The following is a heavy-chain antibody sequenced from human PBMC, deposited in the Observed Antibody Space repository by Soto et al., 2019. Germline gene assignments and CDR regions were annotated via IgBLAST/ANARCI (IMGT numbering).Heavy chain of an antibody. CDR1: GGSISSCDYY. J-gene: IGHJ4*02. CDR3: TRGGTYCGDDCFYF. D-gene: IGHD2-21*01. CDR2: IYYSGST. V-gene: IGHV4-30-4*01. Sequence: TLSLTCTVSGGSISSCDYYWSWIRQPPGKGLEWIGYIYYSGSTYYNPSLKSRVSISGDPSKNHFSLGLTSVTAADSAVYYCTRGGTYCGDDCFYFWGPGTLVXVSS.